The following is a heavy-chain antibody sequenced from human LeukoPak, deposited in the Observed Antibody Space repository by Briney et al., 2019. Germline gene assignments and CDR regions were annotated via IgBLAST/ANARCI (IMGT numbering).Heavy chain of an antibody. Sequence: SVKVSCKASGGTFSSYAISWVRQAPGQGLEWMGGIIPIFGTANYAQKFQGRVTITADESTSTAYMELSSLRSEDTAVYYCARGLLGYYYGSGSDYWGQGTLVTVSS. V-gene: IGHV1-69*13. D-gene: IGHD3-10*01. CDR2: IIPIFGTA. CDR1: GGTFSSYA. J-gene: IGHJ4*02. CDR3: ARGLLGYYYGSGSDY.